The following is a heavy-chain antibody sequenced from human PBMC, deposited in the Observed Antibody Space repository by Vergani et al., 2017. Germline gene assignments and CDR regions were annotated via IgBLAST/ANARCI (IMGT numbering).Heavy chain of an antibody. J-gene: IGHJ4*02. Sequence: EVQLVESGGVVVQPGGSLRLSCAASGFTFDDYTMHWVRQAPGKGLEWVSLISWDGGSTYYADSVKGRFTISRDNSKNSLYLQMNSLRAEDTAVYYCAKDHCSSTSCHFDYWGQGTLVTVSS. D-gene: IGHD2-2*01. CDR3: AKDHCSSTSCHFDY. CDR2: ISWDGGST. V-gene: IGHV3-43*01. CDR1: GFTFDDYT.